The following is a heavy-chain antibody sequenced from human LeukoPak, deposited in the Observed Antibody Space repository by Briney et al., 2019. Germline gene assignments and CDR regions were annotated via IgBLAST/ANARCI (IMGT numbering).Heavy chain of an antibody. V-gene: IGHV5-51*01. Sequence: HGESLKISCKGSGYSFTSYWIGWVRQMPGKGLEWMGIIYPGDSDTRYSPSFQGQVTISADKSISTAYLQWSSLKASDTAMYYCARQSWGIFSEPRCYFDYWGQGTLVTVSS. CDR2: IYPGDSDT. D-gene: IGHD3-16*01. J-gene: IGHJ4*02. CDR3: ARQSWGIFSEPRCYFDY. CDR1: GYSFTSYW.